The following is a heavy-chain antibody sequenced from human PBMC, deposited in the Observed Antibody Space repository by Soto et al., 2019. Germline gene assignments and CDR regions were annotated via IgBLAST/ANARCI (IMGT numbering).Heavy chain of an antibody. CDR1: GYSISSGYY. V-gene: IGHV4-38-2*01. CDR3: ARVGPWVPYYYDTSPYTFEKWFES. J-gene: IGHJ5*01. CDR2: IYHGVST. Sequence: SETLSLTCAVSGYSISSGYYWGWLRQPPGKGLEWIGSIYHGVSTYYNPSLNSRVTLSIDMTNNHVSLILNSVTAADTAVYYCARVGPWVPYYYDTSPYTFEKWFESGGQGTLVTXS. D-gene: IGHD3-22*01.